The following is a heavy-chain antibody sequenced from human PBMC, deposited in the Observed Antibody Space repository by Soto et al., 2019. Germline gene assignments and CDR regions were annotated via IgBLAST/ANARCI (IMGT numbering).Heavy chain of an antibody. CDR3: ASTGGYYYGSGAVDH. CDR2: NYPGDSES. Sequence: LKPSCTGSVDTFSTYWITWVGQSPGKGREGMGINYPGDSESRYSPSFQAQVTISADKSISTAYLQWGSLKASDNAKDYCASTGGYYYGSGAVDHWGQGTLVTVSS. CDR1: VDTFSTYW. V-gene: IGHV5-51*01. D-gene: IGHD3-10*01. J-gene: IGHJ4*03.